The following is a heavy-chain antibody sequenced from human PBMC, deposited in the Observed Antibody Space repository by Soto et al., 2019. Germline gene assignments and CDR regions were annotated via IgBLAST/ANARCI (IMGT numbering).Heavy chain of an antibody. V-gene: IGHV1-18*01. Sequence: QVQLVQSGAEVMRPGASVKVSCQASGYTFRDYGFNWVRQAPGQGLEWLGWISAYNGNTSYAQKFQDRVTMTTDTSTNTAFLELRSLSSDDTALYYCARVERTTMRRSDYWGQGTLIIVSS. CDR2: ISAYNGNT. D-gene: IGHD3-10*01. CDR1: GYTFRDYG. CDR3: ARVERTTMRRSDY. J-gene: IGHJ4*02.